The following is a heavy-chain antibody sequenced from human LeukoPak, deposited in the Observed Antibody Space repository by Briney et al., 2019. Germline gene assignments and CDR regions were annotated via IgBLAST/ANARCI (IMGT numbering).Heavy chain of an antibody. CDR3: ARQGPMYAIDY. Sequence: GESLKISCKGSGYSFTRYWIGWVRQMPGKGLLWMGIIYPGDSDIRYSPSFQGQVTISADKSISTAYLRWSSLKASDTAMYYCARQGPMYAIDYWGQGTLVTVSS. J-gene: IGHJ4*02. CDR1: GYSFTRYW. D-gene: IGHD2-8*01. V-gene: IGHV5-51*01. CDR2: IYPGDSDI.